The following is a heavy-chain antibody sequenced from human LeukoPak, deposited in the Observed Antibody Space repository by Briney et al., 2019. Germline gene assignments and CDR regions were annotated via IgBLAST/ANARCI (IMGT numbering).Heavy chain of an antibody. CDR2: INHSGST. CDR1: GGSFSGYY. CDR3: AREVRGYDI. Sequence: PSETLSLTCAVYGGSFSGYYWSWIRQPPGKGLEWIGEINHSGSTNYNPSLKSRVTISVDTSKNQFSLKLSSVTAADTAVYYCAREVRGYDIWGQGTLVTVSS. J-gene: IGHJ4*02. D-gene: IGHD5-12*01. V-gene: IGHV4-34*01.